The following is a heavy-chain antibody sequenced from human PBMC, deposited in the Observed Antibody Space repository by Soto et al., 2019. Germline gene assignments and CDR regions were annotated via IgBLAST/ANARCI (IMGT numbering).Heavy chain of an antibody. V-gene: IGHV4-34*01. D-gene: IGHD3-10*01. Sequence: QVQLQQWGAGLLKPSETLSLTCAVYGASFSGYQWTWIRQTPGKGLELIGESNDSGNIKYNPSLRSRVTISLDTPKKQISQKLSAVTAADSAVYYCERGLLVWFGEVSRRGGRYYYTDDRVKGTKGTVSS. J-gene: IGHJ6*03. CDR2: SNDSGNI. CDR1: GASFSGYQ. CDR3: ERGLLVWFGEVSRRGGRYYYTDD.